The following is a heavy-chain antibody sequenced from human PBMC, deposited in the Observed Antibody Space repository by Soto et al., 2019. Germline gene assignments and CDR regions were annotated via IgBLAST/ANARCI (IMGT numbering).Heavy chain of an antibody. J-gene: IGHJ5*02. D-gene: IGHD3-3*01. V-gene: IGHV4-59*01. CDR1: GGSISSYY. CDR3: ARSSPDYDFWSGYYFVPWFDP. Sequence: KPSETLSLTCTVSGGSISSYYWSWIRQPPGKGLEWIGYIYYSGSTNYNPSLKSRVTISVDTSKNQFSLKLSSVTAADTAVYYCARSSPDYDFWSGYYFVPWFDPWGQGTLVTVSS. CDR2: IYYSGST.